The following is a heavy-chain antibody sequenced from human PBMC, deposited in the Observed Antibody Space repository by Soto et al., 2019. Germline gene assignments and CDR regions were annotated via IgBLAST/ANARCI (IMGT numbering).Heavy chain of an antibody. J-gene: IGHJ4*02. D-gene: IGHD4-17*01. Sequence: GGSLRLSCAASGFTFRTYAMHWVRQAPGKGLEWVAVISHDGINKYYSDSVKGRFTISRDNSKNTLSLQMNTLRPEDTAVYYCASDYGDFPFDSWGQGTLVTVSS. V-gene: IGHV3-30-3*01. CDR1: GFTFRTYA. CDR2: ISHDGINK. CDR3: ASDYGDFPFDS.